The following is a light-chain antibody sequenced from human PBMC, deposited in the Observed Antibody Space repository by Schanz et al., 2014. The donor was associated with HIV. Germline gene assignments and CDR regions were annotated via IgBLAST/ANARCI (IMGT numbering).Light chain of an antibody. CDR3: QQYGRSPGT. Sequence: EIVLTQSPGTLSLSPGERATLSCRASQSVTNTYLAWYLQRPGQAPRLLIYGASSRATGIPDRFSGSGSGTDFTLIISRLEPEDFAVYYCQQYGRSPGTFGQGTKVEIK. CDR2: GAS. V-gene: IGKV3-20*01. J-gene: IGKJ1*01. CDR1: QSVTNTY.